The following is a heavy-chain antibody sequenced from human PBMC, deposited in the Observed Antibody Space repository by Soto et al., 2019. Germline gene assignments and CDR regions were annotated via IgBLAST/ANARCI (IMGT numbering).Heavy chain of an antibody. CDR2: FDPEDGET. CDR1: GYTFTSYY. CDR3: ATLSPSSGWYRNWFDP. D-gene: IGHD6-19*01. V-gene: IGHV1-24*01. Sequence: GASVKVSCKASGYTFTSYYMHWVRQAPGKGLGWMGGFDPEDGETIYAQKFQGRVTMTEDTSTDTAYMELSSLRSEDTAVYYCATLSPSSGWYRNWFDPWGQGTLVTVSS. J-gene: IGHJ5*02.